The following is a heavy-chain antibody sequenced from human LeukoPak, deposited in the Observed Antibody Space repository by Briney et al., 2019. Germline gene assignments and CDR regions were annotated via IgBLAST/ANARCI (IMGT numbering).Heavy chain of an antibody. CDR1: GYTFTDYY. D-gene: IGHD2-2*01. J-gene: IGHJ4*02. CDR3: ARANFLYCSSTTCLFDY. Sequence: ASVKVSCKASGYTFTDYYLRWVRQAPGQGFEWMGWINPNRGDTNYAQKFQGRVTMTRDTSISTAHMEMSRLRSDDTAVYYCARANFLYCSSTTCLFDYWGQGTLVTVSS. CDR2: INPNRGDT. V-gene: IGHV1-2*02.